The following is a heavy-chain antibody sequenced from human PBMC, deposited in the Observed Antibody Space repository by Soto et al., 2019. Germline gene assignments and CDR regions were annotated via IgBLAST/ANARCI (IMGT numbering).Heavy chain of an antibody. Sequence: QVQLVQSGAEVKKPGASVNVSCKTSGYTFTNFGLSWVRQAPGQGLEWMGWISSYNGNTLYAQKLQGRVTMTTDTSTRTAYMYLKSLRSDDTAMYYCTRDPQYGSGYYFSGRGDIWGQGTMLSVSS. D-gene: IGHD3-22*01. CDR1: GYTFTNFG. CDR3: TRDPQYGSGYYFSGRGDI. J-gene: IGHJ3*02. V-gene: IGHV1-18*01. CDR2: ISSYNGNT.